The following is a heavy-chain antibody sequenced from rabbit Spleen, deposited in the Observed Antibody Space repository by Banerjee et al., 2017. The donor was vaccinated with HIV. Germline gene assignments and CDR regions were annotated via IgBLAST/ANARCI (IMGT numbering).Heavy chain of an antibody. Sequence: QSLEESGGGLVKPGGTLTLTCTVSGFSFSSSDYMCWVRQAPGKGLEWIACIHGGGSGNTYYASWAKGRFTISKTSSTMVTLEMTSLTAADTATYFCTRGGYNVGDGCRLWGQGTLVTVS. CDR1: GFSFSSSDY. CDR2: IHGGGSGNT. V-gene: IGHV1S40*01. CDR3: TRGGYNVGDGCRL. D-gene: IGHD2-1*01. J-gene: IGHJ3*01.